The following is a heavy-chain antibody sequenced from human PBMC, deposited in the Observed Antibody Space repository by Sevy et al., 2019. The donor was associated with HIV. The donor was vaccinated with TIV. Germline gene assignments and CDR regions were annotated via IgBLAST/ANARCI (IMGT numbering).Heavy chain of an antibody. CDR2: ITDSSNYI. Sequence: GGSLRLSCAASGFTFSTYNMNWVRQAPGKGLEWVSSITDSSNYIYHAGSVKGRFTISRDTAKNSLYLQMNSLRAEDTAVYFCARDRRTLNYYGSSGYNYYFDYWGQGTLVTVSS. D-gene: IGHD3-22*01. J-gene: IGHJ4*02. CDR1: GFTFSTYN. V-gene: IGHV3-21*01. CDR3: ARDRRTLNYYGSSGYNYYFDY.